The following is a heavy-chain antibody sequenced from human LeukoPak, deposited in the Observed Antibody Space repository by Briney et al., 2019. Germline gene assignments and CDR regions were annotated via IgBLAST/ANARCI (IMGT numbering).Heavy chain of an antibody. Sequence: GGSLSLSCTVSVFTVSSNSMSWVRRAAGKGLEWVSFIYSDNTHYSDSVKGRFTISRDNSKNTLYLQMNSLRAEDTAVYYCARRAGAYSHPYDYWGQGTLVTVSS. V-gene: IGHV3-53*01. CDR2: IYSDNT. J-gene: IGHJ4*02. D-gene: IGHD4/OR15-4a*01. CDR1: VFTVSSNS. CDR3: ARRAGAYSHPYDY.